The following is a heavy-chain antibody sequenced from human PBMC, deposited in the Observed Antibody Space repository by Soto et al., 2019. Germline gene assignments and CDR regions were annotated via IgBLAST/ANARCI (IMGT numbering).Heavy chain of an antibody. CDR2: IIPIFGTA. CDR1: GGTFSSYA. D-gene: IGHD6-13*01. CDR3: ARCPHSSSWDSVDYYYGMDV. Sequence: GPSVKVSCKASGGTFSSYAISWGRQAPGQGLEWMGGIIPIFGTANYAQKFQGRVTITADESTSTAYMELSSLRSEDTAVYYCARCPHSSSWDSVDYYYGMDVWGQGTTVTVSS. J-gene: IGHJ6*02. V-gene: IGHV1-69*13.